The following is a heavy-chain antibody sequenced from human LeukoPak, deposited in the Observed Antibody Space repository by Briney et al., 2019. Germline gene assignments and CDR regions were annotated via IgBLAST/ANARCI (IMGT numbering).Heavy chain of an antibody. CDR2: ISSSGSTI. CDR3: ARPLSYYYYMDV. CDR1: GFTFSDYY. Sequence: GGSLRLSCAASGFTFSDYYMSWIRQAPGKGVEWVSYISSSGSTIYYADSVKGRSTISRDNAKNSLYLQMNSLRAEDTAVYYCARPLSYYYYMDVWGKGTTVTVSS. V-gene: IGHV3-11*04. J-gene: IGHJ6*03.